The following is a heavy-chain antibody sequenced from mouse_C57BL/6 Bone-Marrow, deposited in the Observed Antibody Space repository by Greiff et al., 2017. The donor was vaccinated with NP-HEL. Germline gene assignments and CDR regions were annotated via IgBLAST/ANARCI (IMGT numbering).Heavy chain of an antibody. CDR3: TLLWPRDAMDY. V-gene: IGHV14-4*01. J-gene: IGHJ4*01. Sequence: EVQLQQSGAELVRPGASVKLSCTASGFNIKDDYMHWVKQRPEQGLEWIGWIDPENGDTEYASKFQGKATITADTSSNTAYLQLSSLTSEDTAVYYCTLLWPRDAMDYWGQGTSVTVSS. CDR1: GFNIKDDY. D-gene: IGHD1-1*02. CDR2: IDPENGDT.